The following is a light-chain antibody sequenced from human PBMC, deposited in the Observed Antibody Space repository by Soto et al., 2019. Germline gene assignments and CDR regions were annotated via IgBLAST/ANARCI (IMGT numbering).Light chain of an antibody. Sequence: EIVLTQSPGTLSLSPGERATLSCRASQSVSSNYLAWYQQKPGQAPRLLIYGTSSRATCIPDRFSGSGSGTNFNLTISRLEPEDFAVYYCQKYGNSPFTFGPGTKVDIK. V-gene: IGKV3-20*01. CDR1: QSVSSNY. CDR2: GTS. J-gene: IGKJ3*01. CDR3: QKYGNSPFT.